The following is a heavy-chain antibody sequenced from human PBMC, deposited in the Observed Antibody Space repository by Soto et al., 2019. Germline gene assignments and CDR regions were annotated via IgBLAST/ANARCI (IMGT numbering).Heavy chain of an antibody. J-gene: IGHJ6*02. CDR1: GFTFSSYE. CDR2: ISGSGGTI. V-gene: IGHV3-48*03. CDR3: AREVTHDGMDV. Sequence: EVQLVESGGGLVQPGGSLRLSCAASGFTFSSYEMNWVRQAPGKGLEWVSYISGSGGTIYYADSVKGRFTISRDNAKNSLYLQMTTLRAEDTAVYYCAREVTHDGMDVWGQGTTVTVSS. D-gene: IGHD2-21*02.